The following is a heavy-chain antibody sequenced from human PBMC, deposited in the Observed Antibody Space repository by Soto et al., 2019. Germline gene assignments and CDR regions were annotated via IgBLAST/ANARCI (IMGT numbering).Heavy chain of an antibody. CDR3: ARVWTTVTTFHFFDY. Sequence: GGSLRLSCAASGFTFSSYSMNWVRQAPGKGLEWVSYISSSSSTIYYADSVKGRFTISRDNAKNSLYLQMNSLRDEDTAVYYCARVWTTVTTFHFFDYWGQGTLVTVSS. CDR1: GFTFSSYS. CDR2: ISSSSSTI. J-gene: IGHJ4*02. D-gene: IGHD4-17*01. V-gene: IGHV3-48*02.